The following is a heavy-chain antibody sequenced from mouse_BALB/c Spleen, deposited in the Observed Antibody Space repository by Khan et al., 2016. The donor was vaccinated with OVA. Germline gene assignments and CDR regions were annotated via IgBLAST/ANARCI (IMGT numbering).Heavy chain of an antibody. CDR3: ARGTVGRFAY. CDR1: GYSITSDYA. V-gene: IGHV3-2*02. Sequence: VQLKESGPGLVKPSQSLSLTCTVTGYSITSDYAWNWIRQFPGNKLEWMGFISYSGSTSYNPYLKSRISITRDTSKNQFFLQLNSVTTEETATYYCARGTVGRFAYWGQGTLVTVSA. CDR2: ISYSGST. D-gene: IGHD1-1*01. J-gene: IGHJ3*01.